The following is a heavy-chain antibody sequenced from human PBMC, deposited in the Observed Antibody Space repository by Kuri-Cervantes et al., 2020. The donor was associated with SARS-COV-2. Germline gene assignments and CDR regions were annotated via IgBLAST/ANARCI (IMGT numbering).Heavy chain of an antibody. V-gene: IGHV4-61*02. Sequence: SETLSLTCTVSGGSISSSSYYWSWIRQPAGKGLEWIGRIYTSGSTNYNPSLKSRVTISVDTSKNQFSLKLSSVTAADTAVYYCARVAAGYFDYWGQGTLVTVSS. J-gene: IGHJ4*02. CDR1: GGSISSSSYY. D-gene: IGHD6-25*01. CDR2: IYTSGST. CDR3: ARVAAGYFDY.